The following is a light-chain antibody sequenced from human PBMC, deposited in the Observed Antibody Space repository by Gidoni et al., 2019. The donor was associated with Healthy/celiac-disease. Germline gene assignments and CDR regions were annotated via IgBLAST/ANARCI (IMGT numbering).Light chain of an antibody. CDR1: QSVSSSC. V-gene: IGKV3D-20*01. Sequence: EIVLTQSPATLSLSPGERATLSCGASQSVSSSCLAWDQQKPGLAPRLLIYDASSRATGIPDRFSGSGSGTDFTLTISRLEPEDFAVYYCQQYGSSLITFGQGTRLEIK. J-gene: IGKJ5*01. CDR2: DAS. CDR3: QQYGSSLIT.